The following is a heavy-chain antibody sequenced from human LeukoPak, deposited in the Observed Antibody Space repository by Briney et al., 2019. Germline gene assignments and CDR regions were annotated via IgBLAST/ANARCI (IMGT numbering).Heavy chain of an antibody. CDR1: GFTFTNYA. CDR2: ISAGGSRT. D-gene: IGHD2-2*01. Sequence: GGSLRLSCAASGFTFTNYAMSWVRQAPGKGLEWVSAISAGGSRTFYTDSVKGRFTVSRDDSKNKLFLQMNNLRAGDTAVYYCAKEVPPQPYFDYWGQGTLVTVSS. V-gene: IGHV3-23*01. J-gene: IGHJ4*02. CDR3: AKEVPPQPYFDY.